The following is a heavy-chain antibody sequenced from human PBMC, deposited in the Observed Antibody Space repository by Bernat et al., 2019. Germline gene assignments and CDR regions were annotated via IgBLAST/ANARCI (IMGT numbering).Heavy chain of an antibody. CDR2: ISGNGGST. V-gene: IGHV3-23*01. J-gene: IGHJ2*01. Sequence: EVQLLESGGGLVQPGGSLRLSCAASGFTFSSYAMSLVRQAPGKGLEWVSAISGNGGSTYYADSGKGRFTISRDNSKNTLYLQMNSLRAEETAIYYCAKDRGGLYCSSTSCYWGYFDLWGRGTLVTVSS. CDR1: GFTFSSYA. D-gene: IGHD2-2*01. CDR3: AKDRGGLYCSSTSCYWGYFDL.